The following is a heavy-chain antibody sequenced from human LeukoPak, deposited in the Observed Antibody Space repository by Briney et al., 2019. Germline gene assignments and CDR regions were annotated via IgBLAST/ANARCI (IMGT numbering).Heavy chain of an antibody. CDR1: GFTFSNYN. J-gene: IGHJ4*02. CDR2: ISSDSATK. CDR3: ARGDSGSKD. D-gene: IGHD5-12*01. V-gene: IGHV3-48*01. Sequence: GGSLRLSCAASGFTFSNYNMNWVRQAPGKGLEWVSYISSDSATKYYADSVKGRFTISRDNAKDSLYLQMNSLRAEDTAVYYCARGDSGSKDWGQGILVTVSS.